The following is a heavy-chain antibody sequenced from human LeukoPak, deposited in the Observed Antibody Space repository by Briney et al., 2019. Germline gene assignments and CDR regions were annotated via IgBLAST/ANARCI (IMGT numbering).Heavy chain of an antibody. V-gene: IGHV5-51*06. Sequence: GESPKISCKASGYSFTNYWIGWVRQMPGKGLEWMGIIYPSDSDTRYSPSFQGQVTISADKSITTAYLQWSSLKASDTAMYYCASKTSGSWNYWGQGTLVTVSS. J-gene: IGHJ4*02. CDR3: ASKTSGSWNY. CDR2: IYPSDSDT. CDR1: GYSFTNYW. D-gene: IGHD3-10*01.